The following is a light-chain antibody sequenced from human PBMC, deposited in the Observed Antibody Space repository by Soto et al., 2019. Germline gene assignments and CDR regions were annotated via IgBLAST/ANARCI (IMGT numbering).Light chain of an antibody. CDR1: QRVNNY. CDR2: AAV. J-gene: IGKJ1*01. V-gene: IGKV1-39*01. CDR3: QQTYSTPWT. Sequence: DIQLTQSPSSLSASIGDRVTITCRASQRVNNYLKWFQQKPGGATKLLIYAAVTLRHGVPSRFSGSGSGTDFTLIISGLEPEDFATYYCQQTYSTPWTFGRGTKVDIK.